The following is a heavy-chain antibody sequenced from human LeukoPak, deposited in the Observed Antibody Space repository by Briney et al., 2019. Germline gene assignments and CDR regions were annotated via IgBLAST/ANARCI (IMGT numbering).Heavy chain of an antibody. Sequence: GVSLRLSCATSGFTFNTSWMTWLRQAPGKGLEWVANIKKDGREKYYVDSGRGRFTIDRDNTKNSLYLQMNSLRAEDTAVYYCARGAANTDYWGQGILVAVSS. CDR3: ARGAANTDY. CDR2: IKKDGREK. J-gene: IGHJ4*02. CDR1: GFTFNTSW. D-gene: IGHD2-2*02. V-gene: IGHV3-7*01.